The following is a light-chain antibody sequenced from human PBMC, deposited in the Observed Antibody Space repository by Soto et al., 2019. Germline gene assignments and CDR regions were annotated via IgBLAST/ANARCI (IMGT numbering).Light chain of an antibody. CDR3: QHYGSSRT. CDR1: QTVDSS. CDR2: GAS. J-gene: IGKJ1*01. Sequence: EIVLTQSPGTLSLSPGERATLSCRASQTVDSSLAWYQQKPGQAPRLLIYGASGRATGIPDRFSGSGSGTDFTLTISRLEPEDFAVYYCQHYGSSRTFGQGIKVDI. V-gene: IGKV3-20*01.